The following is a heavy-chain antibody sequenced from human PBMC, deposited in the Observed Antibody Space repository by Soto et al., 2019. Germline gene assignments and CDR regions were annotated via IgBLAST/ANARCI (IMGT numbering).Heavy chain of an antibody. CDR3: AHRIVAARTRIGRAYYFEY. V-gene: IGHV2-5*02. D-gene: IGHD6-13*01. CDR2: IYWDDDK. J-gene: IGHJ4*02. Sequence: ESGPTLVNPTQTLTLTCTFSGFSLSTSGVGVGWIRQPPGKALEWLALIYWDDDKRYSPSLKSRLTITKDTSKNQVVLTMTNMDPVETATYYCAHRIVAARTRIGRAYYFEYWGERTLVAVSS. CDR1: GFSLSTSGVG.